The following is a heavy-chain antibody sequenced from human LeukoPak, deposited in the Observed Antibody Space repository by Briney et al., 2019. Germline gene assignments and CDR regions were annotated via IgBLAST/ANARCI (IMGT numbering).Heavy chain of an antibody. J-gene: IGHJ6*03. V-gene: IGHV1-2*02. CDR2: INPSSGGT. Sequence: EASVKVSCKASGYTFTGYYMHWVRQAPGQGLEWMGWINPSSGGTNYAQKFQGRVTMTRDTSISTAYMELSRLRSDDTAVYYCARVPSRYCSSTSCYVSYYYYMDVWGKGTTVTVSS. CDR1: GYTFTGYY. D-gene: IGHD2-2*01. CDR3: ARVPSRYCSSTSCYVSYYYYMDV.